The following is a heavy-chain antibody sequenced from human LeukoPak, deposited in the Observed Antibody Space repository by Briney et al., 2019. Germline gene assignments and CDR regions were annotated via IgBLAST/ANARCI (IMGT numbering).Heavy chain of an antibody. CDR3: ARNYDFWSGYLSSYYYYYMDV. CDR1: GGSISSYY. J-gene: IGHJ6*03. D-gene: IGHD3-3*01. CDR2: IYYSGST. Sequence: SETLSLTCTVSGGSISSYYWSWIRQPPGKGLEWIGYIYYSGSTNYNPSLKSRVTISVDTSKNQFSLKLSSVTAADTAVYYCARNYDFWSGYLSSYYYYYMDVWGEGTTVTVSS. V-gene: IGHV4-59*01.